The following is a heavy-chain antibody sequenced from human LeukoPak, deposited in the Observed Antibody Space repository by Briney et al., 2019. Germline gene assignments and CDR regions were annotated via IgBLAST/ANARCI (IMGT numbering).Heavy chain of an antibody. Sequence: PSETLSLTCTVSGYSISSGYYWGWIRQPPGKGLEWIGSIYHTVSTYYNPSLKNRVTISVDTSKNQFSLKLSSVTAADTAVYYCARPFYGSGAFDIWGQGKMVTVSS. V-gene: IGHV4-38-2*02. CDR3: ARPFYGSGAFDI. CDR1: GYSISSGYY. CDR2: IYHTVST. D-gene: IGHD2/OR15-2a*01. J-gene: IGHJ3*02.